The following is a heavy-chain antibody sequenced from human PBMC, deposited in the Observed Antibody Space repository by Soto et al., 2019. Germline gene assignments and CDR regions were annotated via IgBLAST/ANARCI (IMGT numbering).Heavy chain of an antibody. J-gene: IGHJ4*02. V-gene: IGHV4-59*01. D-gene: IGHD2-15*01. CDR2: IYYSGST. CDR3: ARSRGSTRSFDY. CDR1: GGSISTYW. Sequence: SETLSLTCTVSGGSISTYWWSWIRQPPRKGLEWIGYIYYSGSTNYNPSLKSRVTISVGTSKNQFSLKLTSVTAADTAVYYCARSRGSTRSFDYWGQGTLVTVSS.